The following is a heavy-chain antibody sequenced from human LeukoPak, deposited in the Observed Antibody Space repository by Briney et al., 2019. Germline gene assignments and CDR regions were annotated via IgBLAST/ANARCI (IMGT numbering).Heavy chain of an antibody. J-gene: IGHJ4*02. V-gene: IGHV3-48*03. CDR2: ISSSGSTI. D-gene: IGHD3-10*01. Sequence: GGSLRLSCAASGFTFSSDEMNCVRQAPGEGLEWVSYISSSGSTIYYADSVKGRFTISRDNAKNSLYLQMNSLRAEDTAVYYCARVQIGSGSYSHGYEYWGQGTLVTVPS. CDR1: GFTFSSDE. CDR3: ARVQIGSGSYSHGYEY.